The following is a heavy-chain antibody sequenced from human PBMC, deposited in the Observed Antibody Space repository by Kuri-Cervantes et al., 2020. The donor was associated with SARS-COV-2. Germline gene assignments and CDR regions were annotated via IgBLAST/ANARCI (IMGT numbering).Heavy chain of an antibody. D-gene: IGHD6-19*01. CDR3: ASLAVAGIGAGGYFDY. CDR2: MNPNSGNT. CDR1: GYTFTSYD. Sequence: ASVKVSCKASGYTFTSYDINWVRQATGQGLEWMGWMNPNSGNTGYAQKFQGRVTMTRNTSISTAYMELSSLRSEDTAVYYCASLAVAGIGAGGYFDYWGQGTLVTVSS. J-gene: IGHJ4*02. V-gene: IGHV1-8*01.